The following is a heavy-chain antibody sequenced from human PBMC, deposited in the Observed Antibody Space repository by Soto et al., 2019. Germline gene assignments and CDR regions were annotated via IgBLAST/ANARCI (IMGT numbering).Heavy chain of an antibody. D-gene: IGHD3-3*01. CDR2: ISYDGSNK. Sequence: GGSLRLSCAASGFTFSSYGMHWVRQAPGKGLEWVAVISYDGSNKYYADSVKGRFTISRDNSKNTLYLQMNSLRAEDTAVYYCAKGLYDFWSGYYGMDVWGQGTTVTVSS. V-gene: IGHV3-30*18. CDR1: GFTFSSYG. CDR3: AKGLYDFWSGYYGMDV. J-gene: IGHJ6*02.